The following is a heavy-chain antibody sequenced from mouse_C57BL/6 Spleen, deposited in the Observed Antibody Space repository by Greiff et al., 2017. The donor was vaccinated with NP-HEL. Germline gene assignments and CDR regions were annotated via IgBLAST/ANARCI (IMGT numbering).Heavy chain of an antibody. CDR1: GYSFTGYY. V-gene: IGHV1-42*01. CDR2: INPSTGGT. J-gene: IGHJ4*01. Sequence: VQLQQSGPELVKPGASVKISCKASGYSFTGYYMNWVKQSPEKSLEWIGEINPSTGGTTYTQKFNAKATLTVYKSSSTAYMQLKSLTSEYSAVYYCARWDDGYYEDYAMDYWGQGTSVTVSS. CDR3: ARWDDGYYEDYAMDY. D-gene: IGHD2-3*01.